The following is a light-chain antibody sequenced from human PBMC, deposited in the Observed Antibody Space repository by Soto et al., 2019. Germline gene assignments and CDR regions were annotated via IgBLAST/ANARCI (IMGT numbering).Light chain of an antibody. V-gene: IGKV1-5*01. CDR3: QQYNSYLYT. CDR1: QSVSNS. CDR2: DAS. Sequence: DIQMTQSPSTLSPSVGDTVTIACRASQSVSNSLAWYQQKPGKAPDLLIYDASTLESGVPSRFSGSGSGTEFTLNISSLQPDDFATYYCQQYNSYLYTVGQATKLEIK. J-gene: IGKJ2*01.